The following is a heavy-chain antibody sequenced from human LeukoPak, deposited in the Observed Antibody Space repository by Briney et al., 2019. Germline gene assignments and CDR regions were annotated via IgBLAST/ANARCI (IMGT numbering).Heavy chain of an antibody. J-gene: IGHJ4*02. V-gene: IGHV4-59*01. D-gene: IGHD5-18*01. Sequence: PSETLTLTCTVSGGSIRNYYWSWIRQPPGKGLEWIGYIHYSGRTIHNPSLKSRLPISVDTSKNQFSLRLSSVTAADTAVYYCARCAAMDDDYFDYWGRGTLVSVSS. CDR1: GGSIRNYY. CDR3: ARCAAMDDDYFDY. CDR2: IHYSGRT.